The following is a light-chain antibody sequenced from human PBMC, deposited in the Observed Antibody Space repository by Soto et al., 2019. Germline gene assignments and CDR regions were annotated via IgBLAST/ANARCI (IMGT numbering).Light chain of an antibody. J-gene: IGKJ4*01. Sequence: EIVMAQSPATLSVSPGGRATLSCRASQSVSSNLAWYQQKPGQAPRLLIYGASTRATGIPARFSGSGSGTEFTLTISSLQSEDFAVYYCQRYNNWPPLTFGGGTKVDIK. CDR2: GAS. CDR3: QRYNNWPPLT. V-gene: IGKV3-15*01. CDR1: QSVSSN.